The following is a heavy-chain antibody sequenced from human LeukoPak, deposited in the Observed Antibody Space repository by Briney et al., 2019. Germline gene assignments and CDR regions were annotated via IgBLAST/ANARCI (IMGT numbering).Heavy chain of an antibody. Sequence: SETLSLTCTVSGYSISSGYYWGWIRQPPGKGLEWIGFIYHSGSTYYNPSLKSRVTISVDTSKDQFSLKLSSVTAADTAVYYCAREHYDYVWGSYRSNWFDPWGQGTLVTVSS. CDR1: GYSISSGYY. J-gene: IGHJ5*02. CDR2: IYHSGST. D-gene: IGHD3-16*02. CDR3: AREHYDYVWGSYRSNWFDP. V-gene: IGHV4-38-2*02.